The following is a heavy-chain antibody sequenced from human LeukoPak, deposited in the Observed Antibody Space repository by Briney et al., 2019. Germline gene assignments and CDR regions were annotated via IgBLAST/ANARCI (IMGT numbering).Heavy chain of an antibody. J-gene: IGHJ4*02. CDR1: GGSISSYY. Sequence: SETLSLTCTVSGGSISSYYWSWTRQPAGKGLEWIGRIYTSGSTNYNPSLKSRVTMSVDTSKNQFSLKLSSVTAADTAVYYCARGLYSSSWYYFDYWGQGTLVTVSS. V-gene: IGHV4-4*07. CDR2: IYTSGST. CDR3: ARGLYSSSWYYFDY. D-gene: IGHD6-13*01.